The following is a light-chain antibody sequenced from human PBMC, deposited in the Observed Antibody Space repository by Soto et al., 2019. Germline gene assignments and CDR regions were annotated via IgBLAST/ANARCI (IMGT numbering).Light chain of an antibody. J-gene: IGLJ3*02. Sequence: QAVVTQPPSVSGAPGQRVTISCTGSSSNIGAGFDVHWYQQLPGAAPRLLIYANDIRPSGVPDRFSGSSSVSSASLAIAGLQAEDEADYYCQSWESGLSVVFGGGTKVTVL. CDR2: AND. CDR3: QSWESGLSVV. CDR1: SSNIGAGFD. V-gene: IGLV1-40*01.